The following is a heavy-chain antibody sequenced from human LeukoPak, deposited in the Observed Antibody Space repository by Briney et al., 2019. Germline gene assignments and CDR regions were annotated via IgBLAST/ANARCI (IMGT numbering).Heavy chain of an antibody. V-gene: IGHV3-43*02. CDR2: ISGDGGGT. J-gene: IGHJ3*02. CDR3: AKPYPATNRAFDI. CDR1: GFTFEDSA. Sequence: GGSLRLSCAASGFTFEDSAIHWVRQAPGKGLEWVSLISGDGGGTYYADSVKGRFTISRDNSKNSLYLQMNSLRSEDTALYYCAKPYPATNRAFDIWGQGTVVTVSS.